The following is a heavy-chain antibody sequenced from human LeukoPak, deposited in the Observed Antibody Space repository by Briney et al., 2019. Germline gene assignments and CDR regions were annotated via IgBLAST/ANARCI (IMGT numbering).Heavy chain of an antibody. CDR2: IGIDSGNT. Sequence: GGSLRLSCAASGFTFSDYSMNWVRQAPGKGLEWISYIGIDSGNTNYADSVKGRFTISGDKAKNSLYLQMNSLRVEDTAVYYCARDYKYAFDNWGRGTLVTVSS. CDR3: ARDYKYAFDN. D-gene: IGHD5-24*01. V-gene: IGHV3-48*01. CDR1: GFTFSDYS. J-gene: IGHJ4*02.